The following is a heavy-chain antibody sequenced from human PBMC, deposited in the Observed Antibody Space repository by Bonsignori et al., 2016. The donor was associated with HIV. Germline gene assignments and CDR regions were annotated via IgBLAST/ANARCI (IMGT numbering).Heavy chain of an antibody. CDR2: INHSGVT. V-gene: IGHV4-34*01. CDR3: ARGWGNSGNENGDY. CDR1: GGSFSGYF. J-gene: IGHJ4*02. Sequence: QVHLQQWGAGLLKPSETLSLTCAVSGGSFSGYFWSWIRQPPGKGLEWIAEINHSGVTNYNPSLKSRVTISEDTPKNQFSLKLTSVTAADTAVYYCARGWGNSGNENGDYWGQGTRSPSP. D-gene: IGHD1-26*01.